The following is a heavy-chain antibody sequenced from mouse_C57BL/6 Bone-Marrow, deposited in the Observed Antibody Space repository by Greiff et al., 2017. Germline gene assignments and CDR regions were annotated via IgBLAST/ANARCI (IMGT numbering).Heavy chain of an antibody. D-gene: IGHD1-1*01. J-gene: IGHJ4*01. CDR2: IDPSDSET. CDR1: GYTFTSYT. V-gene: IGHV1-52*01. CDR3: AKTHYYGSSYGGYAMDY. Sequence: VQLQQSGAELARPGASVKMSCKASGYTFTSYTMHWVKQRPIQGLEWIGNIDPSDSETHYNQKFKDKATLTVDKSSSTAYMQLSSLTSEDSAVYYCAKTHYYGSSYGGYAMDYWGQGTSVTVSS.